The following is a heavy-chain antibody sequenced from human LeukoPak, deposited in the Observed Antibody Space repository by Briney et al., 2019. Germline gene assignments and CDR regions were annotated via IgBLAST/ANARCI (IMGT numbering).Heavy chain of an antibody. Sequence: GRSLRLSCAASGFIFSSYAIHWVRQAPGKGLEYVSAISRNGLTTYYADSVKGRFTISRDNSKNTVYLQMDGLRAEDMAVYYCARAKYYDFWSGYPPSPSFDYWGQGTLVTVSS. V-gene: IGHV3-64*02. J-gene: IGHJ4*02. CDR1: GFIFSSYA. D-gene: IGHD3-3*01. CDR2: ISRNGLTT. CDR3: ARAKYYDFWSGYPPSPSFDY.